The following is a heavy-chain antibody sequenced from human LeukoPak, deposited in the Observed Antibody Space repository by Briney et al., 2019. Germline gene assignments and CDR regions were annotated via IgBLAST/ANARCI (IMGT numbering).Heavy chain of an antibody. J-gene: IGHJ4*02. CDR3: ARGNWIQYYDILTGYSYGDY. V-gene: IGHV1-2*02. CDR1: GYTFTGYY. CDR2: INPNSGGT. D-gene: IGHD3-9*01. Sequence: ASVTVSCKASGYTFTGYYMHWVRQAPGRGLEWMGWINPNSGGTNYAQKFQGRVTMTRDTSISTAYVELSRLRSDDTAVYYCARGNWIQYYDILTGYSYGDYWGQGTLVTVSS.